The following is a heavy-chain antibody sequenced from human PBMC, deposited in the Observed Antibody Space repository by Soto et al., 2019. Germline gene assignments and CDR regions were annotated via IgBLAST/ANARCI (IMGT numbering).Heavy chain of an antibody. D-gene: IGHD3-10*01. CDR3: ARVYMVRGTIIRYFDY. CDR1: GGSISRDY. V-gene: IGHV4-59*12. CDR2: IYYSGST. J-gene: IGHJ4*02. Sequence: SETLSLTCTVSGGSISRDYYIWIRQSPGKGLERIGHIYYSGSTKYNPSLKSRVTISVDKSKNQFSLKLSSVTAADTAVYYCARVYMVRGTIIRYFDYWGQGTLVTVSS.